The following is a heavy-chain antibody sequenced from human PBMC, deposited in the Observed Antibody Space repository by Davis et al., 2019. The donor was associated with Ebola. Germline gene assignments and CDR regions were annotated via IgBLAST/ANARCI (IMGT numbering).Heavy chain of an antibody. CDR2: INHSGST. V-gene: IGHV4-34*01. Sequence: MPSETLSLTCAVYGGSFSGYYWSWIRQPPGKGLEWIGEINHSGSTNYNPSLKSRVTISVDTSKNQFSLKLTSVTAADTAVYYCARALGLRSGMNVWGQGTTVAVSS. CDR3: ARALGLRSGMNV. CDR1: GGSFSGYY. D-gene: IGHD1-7*01. J-gene: IGHJ6*02.